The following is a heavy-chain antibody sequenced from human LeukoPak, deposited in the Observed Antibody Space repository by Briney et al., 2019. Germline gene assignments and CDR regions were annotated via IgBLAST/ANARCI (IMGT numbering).Heavy chain of an antibody. Sequence: SQTLSLTCAISGDSVSSKSASWNWIRQSPSRGLEWLGRTYSRSKWFNDYAVSVKSRITVTPDTSKNQFSLHLTSVTPDDTAVYYCAGGTGSLDYWGQGTLVTVSS. D-gene: IGHD1-26*01. V-gene: IGHV6-1*01. CDR2: TYSRSKWFN. CDR3: AGGTGSLDY. CDR1: GDSVSSKSAS. J-gene: IGHJ4*02.